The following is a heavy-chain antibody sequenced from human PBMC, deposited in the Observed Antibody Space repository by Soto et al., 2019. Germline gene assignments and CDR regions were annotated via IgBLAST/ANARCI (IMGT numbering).Heavy chain of an antibody. J-gene: IGHJ6*02. D-gene: IGHD6-13*01. Sequence: QVQLVQSGAEVRKPGSSVKVSCKASGGTFSTYAINWVRQAPGQGLEWMGGIIPMFGTANYAQKLQGRVTITADESTSTAYMELSSLRSEDTAVYYCARKIAAAGTIESDYYYYGMDVWGQGTTVTVSS. CDR1: GGTFSTYA. V-gene: IGHV1-69*12. CDR3: ARKIAAAGTIESDYYYYGMDV. CDR2: IIPMFGTA.